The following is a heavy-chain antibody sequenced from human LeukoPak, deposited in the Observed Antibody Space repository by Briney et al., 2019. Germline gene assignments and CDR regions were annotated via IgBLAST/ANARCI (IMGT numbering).Heavy chain of an antibody. CDR1: GFTFSSYS. Sequence: GGSLRLSCAASGFTFSSYSMNWVRQAPGKGLEWVSSISSSSSYIYYADSVKGRFTISRDNAKNSLYLQMNSLRAEDTAVYYCARGVMEGPDYIDYWGQGTLVTVSS. CDR2: ISSSSSYI. D-gene: IGHD1-1*01. CDR3: ARGVMEGPDYIDY. J-gene: IGHJ4*02. V-gene: IGHV3-21*01.